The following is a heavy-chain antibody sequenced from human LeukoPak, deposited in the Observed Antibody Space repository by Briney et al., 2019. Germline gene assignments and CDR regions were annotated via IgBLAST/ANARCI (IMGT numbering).Heavy chain of an antibody. CDR3: ARDRGYGDYESAFDI. D-gene: IGHD4-17*01. Sequence: GGSLRLSCAASGFTFSSYWMSWVRQAPGKGLEWVANIKQDGSEKYYMDSVKGRFTISRDNTKNSLYLQMNSLRAEDTAVYYCARDRGYGDYESAFDIWGQGTMVTVSS. V-gene: IGHV3-7*01. CDR2: IKQDGSEK. J-gene: IGHJ3*02. CDR1: GFTFSSYW.